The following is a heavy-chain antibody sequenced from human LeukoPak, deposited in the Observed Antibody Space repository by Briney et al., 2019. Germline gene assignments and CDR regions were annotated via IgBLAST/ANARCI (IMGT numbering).Heavy chain of an antibody. CDR1: GLTFGNAW. CDR3: ITYRYSYGSTGYSYFDY. V-gene: IGHV3-15*01. CDR2: ITSKTSGEAT. D-gene: IGHD3-22*01. J-gene: IGHJ4*02. Sequence: PGGSLRLSCAASGLTFGNAWMSWVRQAPGKGLEWVARITSKTSGEATDYAAPVRGRFTISRDDSKATLYLQMDSLETEDTAIYYCITYRYSYGSTGYSYFDYWGQGILVTVSS.